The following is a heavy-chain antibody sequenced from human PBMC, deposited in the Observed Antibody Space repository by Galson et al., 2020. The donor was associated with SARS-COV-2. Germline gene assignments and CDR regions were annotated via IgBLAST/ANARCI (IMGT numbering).Heavy chain of an antibody. CDR1: GFTFSSYG. Sequence: GESLKISCAASGFTFSSYGMHWVRQAPGKGLEWVAVIWYDGSNKYYADSVKGRFTISRDNSKNTLYLQMNSLRAEDTAVYYCARGQDWYFDLWGRGTLVTVSS. J-gene: IGHJ2*01. CDR3: ARGQDWYFDL. V-gene: IGHV3-33*01. CDR2: IWYDGSNK.